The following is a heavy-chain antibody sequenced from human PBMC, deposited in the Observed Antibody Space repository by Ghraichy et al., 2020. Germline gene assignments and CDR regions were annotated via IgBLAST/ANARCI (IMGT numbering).Heavy chain of an antibody. CDR3: ALEYYDILTGFPGGSFDY. V-gene: IGHV2-5*02. CDR2: IYWDDDK. D-gene: IGHD3-9*01. J-gene: IGHJ4*02. Sequence: SGPTLVKPTQTLTLTCTFSGFSLSTSGVGVGWIRQPPGKALEWLALIYWDDDKRYSPSLKSRLTITKDTSKNQVVLTMTNMGPVDTATYYCALEYYDILTGFPGGSFDYWGQGTLVTVSS. CDR1: GFSLSTSGVG.